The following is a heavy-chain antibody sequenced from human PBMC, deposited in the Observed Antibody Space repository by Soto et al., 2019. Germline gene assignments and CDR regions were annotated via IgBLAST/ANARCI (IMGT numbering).Heavy chain of an antibody. CDR1: GGTFSSYA. CDR3: ARSQGSSTSLEIYYYYYYGMDV. D-gene: IGHD2-2*01. J-gene: IGHJ6*02. CDR2: IIPISETT. V-gene: IGHV1-69*13. Sequence: SVNVSCKASGGTFSSYAICWVRQAPGQGLEWMGGIIPISETTNYAQKFQGGVTITADESKSTAYMELSSLRSEDTAVYYCARSQGSSTSLEIYYYYYYGMDVWGQGTTVTVSS.